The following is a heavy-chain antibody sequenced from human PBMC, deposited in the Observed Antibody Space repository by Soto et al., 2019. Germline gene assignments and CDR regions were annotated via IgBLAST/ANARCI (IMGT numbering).Heavy chain of an antibody. D-gene: IGHD3-3*01. CDR2: IYYSGST. V-gene: IGHV4-59*01. CDR1: GGSISSYY. CDR3: ARAPEWLLYFDY. J-gene: IGHJ4*02. Sequence: PSETLSLTCTVSGGSISSYYWSWIRQPPGKGLEWIGYIYYSGSTNYNPSLKSRVTISVDTSKNQFSLKLSSVTAADTAVYYCARAPEWLLYFDYWGQGTLVTVS.